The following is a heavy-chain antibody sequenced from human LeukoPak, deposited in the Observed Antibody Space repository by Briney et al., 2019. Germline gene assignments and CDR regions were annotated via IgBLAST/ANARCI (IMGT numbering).Heavy chain of an antibody. J-gene: IGHJ5*01. Sequence: GGSLRLSCAASGFSFNKYWMNWVRQAPGKGLEWMATISQDGSQKYLADFVKGRFTISRDNGRNSLYLQMSSLRGDDTAIYYCVRSKVVAEAGKSWFDPWGQGTRVTVTS. CDR3: VRSKVVAEAGKSWFDP. CDR1: GFSFNKYW. V-gene: IGHV3-7*01. D-gene: IGHD6-19*01. CDR2: ISQDGSQK.